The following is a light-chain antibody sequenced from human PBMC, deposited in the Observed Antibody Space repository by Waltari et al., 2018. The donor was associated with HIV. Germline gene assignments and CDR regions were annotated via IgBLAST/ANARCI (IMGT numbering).Light chain of an antibody. J-gene: IGLJ3*02. V-gene: IGLV3-21*02. CDR2: DEN. Sequence: YVLTQPPSVSVVPGQTATVACIGHKIGTKDVHWYRQRPGQAPEVVVHDENDRPSEIPCRISGSNSGDMATLRIENVESDDEAVYSCQVWDPNDDWVFGGGTKLTVL. CDR3: QVWDPNDDWV. CDR1: KIGTKD.